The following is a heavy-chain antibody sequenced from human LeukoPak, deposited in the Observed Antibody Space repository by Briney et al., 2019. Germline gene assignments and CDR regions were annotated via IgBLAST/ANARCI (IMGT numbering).Heavy chain of an antibody. CDR3: AREGGTIYFDY. V-gene: IGHV4-4*07. J-gene: IGHJ4*02. CDR1: VRLRNR. Sequence: SETLSLTCTVSVRLRNRWNWVRPPAGKGLEWIGRLCISGSINYNPSLNSRLTISLDTSKNQLSLRLTSVTAADSAVYDCAREGGTIYFDYWGQGALVTVSS. D-gene: IGHD3-3*01. CDR2: LCISGSI.